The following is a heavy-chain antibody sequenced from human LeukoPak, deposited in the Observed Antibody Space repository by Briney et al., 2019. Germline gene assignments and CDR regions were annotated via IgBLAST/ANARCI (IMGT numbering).Heavy chain of an antibody. V-gene: IGHV7-4-1*02. Sequence: ASVKVSCKASGYTFTSYAIHWVRQAPGQGLEWMGWINTNTGNPTYAQGFTGRFVFSLDTSVSTAYLQISSLKAEDTAVYYCARDRSSGWYAEGSDLDYWGQGTLVTVSS. CDR1: GYTFTSYA. D-gene: IGHD6-19*01. J-gene: IGHJ4*02. CDR3: ARDRSSGWYAEGSDLDY. CDR2: INTNTGNP.